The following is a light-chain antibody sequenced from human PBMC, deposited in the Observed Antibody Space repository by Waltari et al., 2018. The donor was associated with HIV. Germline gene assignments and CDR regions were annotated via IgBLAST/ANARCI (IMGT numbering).Light chain of an antibody. CDR1: SSDVGAYNY. CDR2: DFT. Sequence: QSALTQPPSASGSPGQSVTISCTGTSSDVGAYNYVSWFQQHPGKAPKLMIYDFTKRPSGVPDRFSGSKSGNTASRTVSGLQAEDEADYYCASHAGSKDVFGGGTRLTVL. CDR3: ASHAGSKDV. V-gene: IGLV2-8*01. J-gene: IGLJ2*01.